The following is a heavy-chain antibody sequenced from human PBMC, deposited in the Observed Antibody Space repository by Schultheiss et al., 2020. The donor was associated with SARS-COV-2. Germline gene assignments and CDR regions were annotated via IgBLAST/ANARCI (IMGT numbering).Heavy chain of an antibody. J-gene: IGHJ6*02. CDR1: GYTFINYG. CDR2: ISAYNGNT. Sequence: ASVKVSCKTSGYTFINYGITWVRQAPGQGLEWMGWISAYNGNTNYAQKLQGRVTMTTDTSTSTAYMELRSLRSDDTAVYYCARVPRGSGNGMDVWGQGTTVTVSS. CDR3: ARVPRGSGNGMDV. D-gene: IGHD3-10*01. V-gene: IGHV1-18*01.